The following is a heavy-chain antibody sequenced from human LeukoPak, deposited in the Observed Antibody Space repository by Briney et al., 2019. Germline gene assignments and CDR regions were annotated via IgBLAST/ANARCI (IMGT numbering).Heavy chain of an antibody. CDR2: INPNSGGT. CDR1: GYTFTGYY. Sequence: ASVTVSCKASGYTFTGYYMHWVRQAPGQGLEWMGWINPNSGGTNYAQKFQGRVTMTRDTSISTAYMELSRLRSDDTAVYYCARVKREWRLLFYFDYWGQGTLVTVSS. V-gene: IGHV1-2*02. CDR3: ARVKREWRLLFYFDY. J-gene: IGHJ4*02. D-gene: IGHD2-21*02.